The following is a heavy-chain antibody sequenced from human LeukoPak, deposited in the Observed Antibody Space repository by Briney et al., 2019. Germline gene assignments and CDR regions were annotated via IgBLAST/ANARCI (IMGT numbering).Heavy chain of an antibody. J-gene: IGHJ5*02. CDR3: ARVGGYRNWFDP. D-gene: IGHD2-15*01. Sequence: SVKVSCKASGFTFTNSAVQWVRQARGQRLEWIGWIVVGSGNTNYAQKFQERVTITRDMSTSTTYMELSSLRSEDTAVYYCARVGGYRNWFDPWGQGTLVTVSS. CDR1: GFTFTNSA. V-gene: IGHV1-58*01. CDR2: IVVGSGNT.